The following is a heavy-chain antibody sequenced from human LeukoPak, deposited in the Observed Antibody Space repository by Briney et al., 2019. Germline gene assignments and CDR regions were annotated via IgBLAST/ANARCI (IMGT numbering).Heavy chain of an antibody. Sequence: ASVKVSCKASGYTFTGYYMHWVRQAPGQGLEWMGWINPNSGGTNYAQKFQGRVTMTTDTSTSTAYMELRSLRSDDTAVYYCARGRAVLRYFDWLRRPHDAFDIWGQGTMVTVSS. CDR3: ARGRAVLRYFDWLRRPHDAFDI. CDR1: GYTFTGYY. D-gene: IGHD3-9*01. CDR2: INPNSGGT. J-gene: IGHJ3*02. V-gene: IGHV1-2*02.